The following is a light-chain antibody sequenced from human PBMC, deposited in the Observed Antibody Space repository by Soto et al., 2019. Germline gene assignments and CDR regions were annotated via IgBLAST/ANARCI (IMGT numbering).Light chain of an antibody. CDR1: QSISSW. V-gene: IGKV1-5*03. J-gene: IGKJ4*01. CDR2: KAS. CDR3: QQYNIYPLI. Sequence: DIQMTQSPSTLSASVGDRVTITCRASQSISSWLAWYQQKPGKAPKLLIYKASSLESGVPSRFSGSGSGTEFTLTISSLQPDDFATYYCQQYNIYPLIFGGGTQVEIK.